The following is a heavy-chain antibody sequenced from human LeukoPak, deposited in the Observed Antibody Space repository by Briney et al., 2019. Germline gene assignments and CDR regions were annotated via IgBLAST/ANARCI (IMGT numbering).Heavy chain of an antibody. CDR3: ASRPDYYASGTYYI. D-gene: IGHD3-10*01. J-gene: IGHJ4*02. CDR1: GFTVSSNT. CDR2: ISSGVST. V-gene: IGHV3-53*01. Sequence: RGSLRLSCAASGFTVSSNTMSSVRHAPGKRLEWVSVISSGVSTYSADRVNGRVTVSRDTSKNTLYLQRNRLRAEDTAVYYCASRPDYYASGTYYIWGEGTLVTVSS.